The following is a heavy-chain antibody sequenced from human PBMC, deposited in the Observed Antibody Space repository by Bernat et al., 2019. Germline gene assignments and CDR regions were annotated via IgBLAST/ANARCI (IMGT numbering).Heavy chain of an antibody. J-gene: IGHJ4*02. V-gene: IGHV3-74*01. Sequence: EVQLVESGGGLVQPGGSLRLSCAASTFTFNNYWMYWVRQAPGRGLVWVSRINSDGSSTAYADSVEGRFTISRDNAKNTLYLQLNSLTAEDTAIYYGTTEHHLGYWGQGTLVTVSS. CDR1: TFTFNNYW. D-gene: IGHD3-16*01. CDR2: INSDGSST. CDR3: TTEHHLGY.